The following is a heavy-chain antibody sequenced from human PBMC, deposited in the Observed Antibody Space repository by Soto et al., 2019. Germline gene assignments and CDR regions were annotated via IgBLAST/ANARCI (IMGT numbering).Heavy chain of an antibody. CDR1: GYTFIHYY. CDR3: ARSLLQGDF. Sequence: QVQLVQSGAEVKKPGASVKISCKASGYTFIHYYIHWVRQAPGQGLEWMAIINPNGGSTNYAQKFRGRVTVASDTSTTTASRELNSLESDDTAVYFCARSLLQGDFWGQGTLVTVSS. V-gene: IGHV1-46*01. D-gene: IGHD2-21*01. J-gene: IGHJ4*02. CDR2: INPNGGST.